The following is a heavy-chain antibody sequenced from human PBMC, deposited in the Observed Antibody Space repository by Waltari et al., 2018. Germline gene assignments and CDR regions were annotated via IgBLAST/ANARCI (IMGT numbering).Heavy chain of an antibody. D-gene: IGHD3-9*01. CDR3: ARVPIFDWLVSGFAL. J-gene: IGHJ5*02. Sequence: QVHLVQSGGEVQKPGASVKVSCKASGYSFTDYYIHWVRQAPGQGLEGMGGINPKSGAKNYAQKLQDRVPVTRDTSRRTAYMELSSLTSGDTAVYYCARVPIFDWLVSGFALWGQEPWSPSPQ. V-gene: IGHV1-2*02. CDR2: INPKSGAK. CDR1: GYSFTDYY.